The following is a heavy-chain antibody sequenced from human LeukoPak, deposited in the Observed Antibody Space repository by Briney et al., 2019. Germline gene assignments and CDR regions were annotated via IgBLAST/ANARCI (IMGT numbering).Heavy chain of an antibody. Sequence: GGSLRLSCAASGFTFNSYSMNWVRQAPGKGLEWVSSISSTSSYIYYADSVKSRFTISRDNAKNSLYLQMNSLRAEDTAVYYCARSSGWYHRGPDYYYYYMDVWGKGTTVTVS. D-gene: IGHD6-19*01. V-gene: IGHV3-21*01. CDR2: ISSTSSYI. J-gene: IGHJ6*03. CDR3: ARSSGWYHRGPDYYYYYMDV. CDR1: GFTFNSYS.